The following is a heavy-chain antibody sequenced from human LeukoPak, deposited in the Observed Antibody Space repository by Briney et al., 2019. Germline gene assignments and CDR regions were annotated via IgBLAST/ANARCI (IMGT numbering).Heavy chain of an antibody. V-gene: IGHV4-34*01. J-gene: IGHJ4*02. CDR1: GGSFSGYY. D-gene: IGHD3-22*01. CDR3: ARTGGLDSSGYDY. Sequence: SETLSLTCAVYGGSFSGYYWSWIRQPPWKGLEWIGEINHSGSTNYNPSLKSRVTISVDTSKNQFSLKLSSVTAADTAVYYCARTGGLDSSGYDYWGQGTLVTVSS. CDR2: INHSGST.